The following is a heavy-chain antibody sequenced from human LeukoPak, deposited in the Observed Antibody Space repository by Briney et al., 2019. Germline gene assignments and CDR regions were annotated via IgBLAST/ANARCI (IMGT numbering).Heavy chain of an antibody. Sequence: GGSLRLSCAASGFTFSSYEMNWVRQAPGKGLEWVSYISSGSTIYDADSVRGRFTISRDNAKNSLYLQMNSLRAEDTAVYYCARESIAVAGAPFDYWGQGTLVTVSS. CDR1: GFTFSSYE. CDR2: ISSGSTI. CDR3: ARESIAVAGAPFDY. D-gene: IGHD6-19*01. J-gene: IGHJ4*02. V-gene: IGHV3-48*03.